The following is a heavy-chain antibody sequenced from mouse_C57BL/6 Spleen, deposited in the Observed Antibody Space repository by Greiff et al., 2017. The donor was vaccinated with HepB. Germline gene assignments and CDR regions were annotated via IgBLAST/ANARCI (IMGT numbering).Heavy chain of an antibody. Sequence: EVKLVESGGGLVKPGGSLKLSCAASGFTFSSYAMSWVRQTPEKRLEWVATISHGGSYTYYPDTVKGRFTISRDNAKNNLYLQMSQLKSEDTAMYYCAEGGPYDYDVGFDYWGQGTTLTVSS. CDR1: GFTFSSYA. V-gene: IGHV5-4*03. CDR3: AEGGPYDYDVGFDY. D-gene: IGHD2-4*01. CDR2: ISHGGSYT. J-gene: IGHJ2*01.